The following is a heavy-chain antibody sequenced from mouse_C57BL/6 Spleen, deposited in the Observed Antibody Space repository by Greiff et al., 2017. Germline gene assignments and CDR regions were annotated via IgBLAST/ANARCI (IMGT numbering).Heavy chain of an antibody. CDR2: IDPEDGDT. CDR1: GFNIKDYY. V-gene: IGHV14-1*01. Sequence: VQLQQSGAELVRPGASVKLSCTASGFNIKDYYMHWVKQRPEQGLEWIGRIDPEDGDTEYAPKFPGKATLTADTSSTTAYLQLSSLTSEDTAVYNSTTTGVAKVVDYWGQGTTLTVSS. J-gene: IGHJ2*01. D-gene: IGHD1-1*01. CDR3: TTTGVAKVVDY.